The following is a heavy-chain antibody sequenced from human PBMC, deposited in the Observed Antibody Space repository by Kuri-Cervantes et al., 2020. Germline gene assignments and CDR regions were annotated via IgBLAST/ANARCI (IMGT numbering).Heavy chain of an antibody. CDR2: IRSKAYGETK. CDR3: GNQDLGGESYFDF. D-gene: IGHD4-17*01. V-gene: IGHV3-49*03. J-gene: IGHJ4*02. CDR1: GFTFGDYA. Sequence: GESLKISCIMSGFTFGDYAMSWFRQAPGKGPEWVGFIRSKAYGETKEYAAAVRGRFIISRDDSQNILFLYMNSLRTDDTAIYYCGNQDLGGESYFDFWGQGLMVTVSS.